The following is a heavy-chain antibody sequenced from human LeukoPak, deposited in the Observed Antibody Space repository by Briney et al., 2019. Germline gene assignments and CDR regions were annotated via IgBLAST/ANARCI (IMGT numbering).Heavy chain of an antibody. CDR3: ARHGGIAARPGYYYMDV. J-gene: IGHJ6*03. CDR2: IYTSGST. V-gene: IGHV4-4*09. D-gene: IGHD6-6*01. Sequence: TSETLSLTCTVSGGSISSYYWSWIRQPPGKGLEWIGYIYTSGSTNYNPSLKSRVTISVDTSKNQSSLKLSSVTAADTAVYYCARHGGIAARPGYYYMDVWGKGTTVTVSS. CDR1: GGSISSYY.